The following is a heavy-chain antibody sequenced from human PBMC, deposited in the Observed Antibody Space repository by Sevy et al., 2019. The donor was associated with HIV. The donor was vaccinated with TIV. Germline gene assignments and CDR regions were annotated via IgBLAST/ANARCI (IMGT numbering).Heavy chain of an antibody. J-gene: IGHJ4*02. Sequence: GGSLRLSCAASGFTFSSYWMSWVRQAPGKGLEWVANIKQDGSEKYYVDSVKGGFTISRDNAKNSLYLQMNSLRAEDTAVYYCARTMIPLCFGGKYYFDYWGQGTLVTVSS. CDR3: ARTMIPLCFGGKYYFDY. V-gene: IGHV3-7*01. CDR2: IKQDGSEK. CDR1: GFTFSSYW. D-gene: IGHD3-10*01.